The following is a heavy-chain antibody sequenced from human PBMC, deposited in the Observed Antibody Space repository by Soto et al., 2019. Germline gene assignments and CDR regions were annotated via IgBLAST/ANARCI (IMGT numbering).Heavy chain of an antibody. J-gene: IGHJ6*02. CDR1: GSASSPSD. Sequence: GSLSLSFAASGSASSPSDMTWVRPAPGKGLEWVSVISGSGGSSYYAASVKGRFTISRDNSKNTLYLQMNGLRAEDTALYYCAKVTKRAAAGRYEYYKYGMDVWGQGTTVTVSS. CDR3: AKVTKRAAAGRYEYYKYGMDV. D-gene: IGHD6-13*01. V-gene: IGHV3-23*01. CDR2: ISGSGGSS.